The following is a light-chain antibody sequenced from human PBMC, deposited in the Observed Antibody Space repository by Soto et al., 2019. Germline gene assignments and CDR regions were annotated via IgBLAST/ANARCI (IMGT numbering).Light chain of an antibody. V-gene: IGKV1-5*01. CDR1: QSISSW. CDR3: QQYNTFWT. CDR2: DVS. J-gene: IGKJ1*01. Sequence: DIEITQSPSTLSASVGDRVTIACRASQSISSWLAWYQQKPGKAPKLLIYDVSSLESGVPSRLSGSGSGTEFTLTISSLQPDDFATYYCQQYNTFWTFGQGTKVDIK.